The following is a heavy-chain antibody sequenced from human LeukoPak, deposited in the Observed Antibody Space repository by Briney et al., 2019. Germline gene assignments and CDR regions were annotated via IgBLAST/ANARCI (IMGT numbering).Heavy chain of an antibody. CDR1: GGSISSYY. V-gene: IGHV4-59*01. J-gene: IGHJ4*02. Sequence: SEALSLTCTVSGGSISSYYWSWIRQPPGKGLEWIGYIYYSGSTNYNPSLKSRVTISVDTSKNQFSLKLSSVTAADTAVYYCASLYSNYWGQGTLVTVSS. CDR2: IYYSGST. D-gene: IGHD2-21*01. CDR3: ASLYSNY.